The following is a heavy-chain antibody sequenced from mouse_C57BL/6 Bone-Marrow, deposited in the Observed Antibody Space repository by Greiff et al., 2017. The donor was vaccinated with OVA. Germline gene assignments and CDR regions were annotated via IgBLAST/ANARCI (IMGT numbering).Heavy chain of an antibody. Sequence: EVQLVESGGGLVQPGGSLKLSCAASGFTFSDYYMYWVRQTPEKRLEWVAYISNGGGSTYYPDTVKGRFIISRDNAKNTLYLQMSRLKSEDTAMYYCARQGYSYAMDYWGQGTSVTVSS. V-gene: IGHV5-12*01. J-gene: IGHJ4*01. D-gene: IGHD2-2*01. CDR2: ISNGGGST. CDR1: GFTFSDYY. CDR3: ARQGYSYAMDY.